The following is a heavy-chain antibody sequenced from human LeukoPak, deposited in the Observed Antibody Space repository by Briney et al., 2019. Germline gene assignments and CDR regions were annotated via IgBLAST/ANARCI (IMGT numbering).Heavy chain of an antibody. J-gene: IGHJ4*02. V-gene: IGHV3-48*02. CDR3: ARANRPLVRGVTFYFVS. CDR2: ISSNSSTI. CDR1: GFSFTSYS. Sequence: PGASLRLSCAASGFSFTSYSMNWVRQAREKGLEWVSYISSNSSTIYYAVSVMGRFTISRDNAKNSLYLQMNSLRDEDTAVYFCARANRPLVRGVTFYFVSWGQGTLVTVSS. D-gene: IGHD3-10*01.